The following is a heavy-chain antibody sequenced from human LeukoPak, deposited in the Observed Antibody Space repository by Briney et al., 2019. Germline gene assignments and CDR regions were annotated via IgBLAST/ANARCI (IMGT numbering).Heavy chain of an antibody. Sequence: GGSLRLSCAASGFTFSSYSMNWVRQAPGKGLEWVSYISSSSSTIYYADSVKGRFTISRDNAKNSLYLQMNSLRAEDTAVYYCAREEVVTAPGAFDIWGQGTMVTVSS. D-gene: IGHD2-21*02. CDR3: AREEVVTAPGAFDI. CDR1: GFTFSSYS. J-gene: IGHJ3*02. CDR2: ISSSSSTI. V-gene: IGHV3-48*04.